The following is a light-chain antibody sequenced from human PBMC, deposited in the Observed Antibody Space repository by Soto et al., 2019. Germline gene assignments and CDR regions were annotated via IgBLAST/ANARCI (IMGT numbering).Light chain of an antibody. V-gene: IGKV3-20*01. Sequence: EIVLTQSPGTLSLSPGERATLSCRASQSVSSSYLAWYQQKPGQAPRLLIYGASSRATGIPDRFSGSGSGTDFTLTISRLEPEDFAMYNCQQYGSSSVTFGQGTKVEIK. CDR3: QQYGSSSVT. CDR2: GAS. CDR1: QSVSSSY. J-gene: IGKJ1*01.